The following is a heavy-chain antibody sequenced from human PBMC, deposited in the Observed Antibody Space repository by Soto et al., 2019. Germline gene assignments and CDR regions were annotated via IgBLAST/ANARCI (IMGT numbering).Heavy chain of an antibody. Sequence: GGSLGISCAASGFTFSDYSMNWVRQAPGKGLEWVAAISTRSDIYYADSVKGRFTISRDNAKNSVSLQMNSLRAEDTAVYYCAREETAWPLAYGLDVWGQGTTVTVSS. CDR2: ISTRSDI. CDR3: AREETAWPLAYGLDV. J-gene: IGHJ6*02. V-gene: IGHV3-21*01. CDR1: GFTFSDYS. D-gene: IGHD2-21*02.